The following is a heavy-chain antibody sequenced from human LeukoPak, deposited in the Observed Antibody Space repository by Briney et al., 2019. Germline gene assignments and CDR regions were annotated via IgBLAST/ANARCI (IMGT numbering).Heavy chain of an antibody. Sequence: SETLSLTCTVSGGSISSSSYYWGWIRQPPGKGLEWIGEINHSGSTNYNPSLKSRVTISVDTSKNQFSLKLSSVTAADTAVYYCARGKYYDILTGYYSPLYYFDYWGQGTLVTVSS. CDR3: ARGKYYDILTGYYSPLYYFDY. D-gene: IGHD3-9*01. V-gene: IGHV4-39*07. CDR1: GGSISSSSYY. J-gene: IGHJ4*02. CDR2: INHSGST.